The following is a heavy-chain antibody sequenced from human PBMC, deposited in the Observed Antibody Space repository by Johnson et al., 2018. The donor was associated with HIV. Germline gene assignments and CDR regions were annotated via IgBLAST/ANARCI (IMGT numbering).Heavy chain of an antibody. CDR3: ARDGRDLVTRGSFDV. V-gene: IGHV3-13*01. J-gene: IGHJ3*01. CDR2: IGTAGDT. Sequence: MLLVESGGGVVQPGRSLRLSCAASGFTFSSYDMHWVRQATGKGLEWVSAIGTAGDTYYPGSVKGRFTISRDNSKNTLYLQMNSLRAEDTAVYYCARDGRDLVTRGSFDVWGQGTVVTVSS. CDR1: GFTFSSYD. D-gene: IGHD3-9*01.